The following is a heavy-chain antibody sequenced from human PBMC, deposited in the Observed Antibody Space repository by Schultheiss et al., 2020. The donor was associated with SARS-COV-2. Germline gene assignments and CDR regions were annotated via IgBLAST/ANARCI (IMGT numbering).Heavy chain of an antibody. Sequence: GESLKISCAASGFTFSSYAMHWVRQAPGKGLEWVAVISYDGSNKYYADSVKGRFTISRDNSKNTLYLQMNSLKTEDTAVYYCTRDSNLQDVDTANYWGQGTLVTVSS. CDR2: ISYDGSNK. CDR1: GFTFSSYA. V-gene: IGHV3-30*04. CDR3: TRDSNLQDVDTANY. D-gene: IGHD5-18*01. J-gene: IGHJ4*02.